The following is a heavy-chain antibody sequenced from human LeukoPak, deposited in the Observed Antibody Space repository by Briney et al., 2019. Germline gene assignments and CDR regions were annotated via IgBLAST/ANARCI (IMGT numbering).Heavy chain of an antibody. V-gene: IGHV1-2*02. J-gene: IGHJ4*02. Sequence: ASVKVSCKTSGCTFSGYYIHWVRQAPGQGLEWMGWINPNTGDTTYAQNFQGRVTMARDTSINTAYMELTRLRSDDTAVYYCAREGGYYDTTGYYAYWGQGSLVTVSS. CDR2: INPNTGDT. CDR1: GCTFSGYY. D-gene: IGHD3-22*01. CDR3: AREGGYYDTTGYYAY.